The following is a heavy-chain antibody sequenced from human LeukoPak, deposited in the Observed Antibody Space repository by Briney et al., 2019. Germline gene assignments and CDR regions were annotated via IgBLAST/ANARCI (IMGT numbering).Heavy chain of an antibody. CDR2: IIPIFGTA. V-gene: IGHV1-69*05. D-gene: IGHD6-19*01. CDR3: ARGAHIAVAGWGRFDP. J-gene: IGHJ5*02. Sequence: SVTLSFTASGGTFSSYAIRWVRQAPGQGLEWMGGIIPIFGTANYAQKFQGRVTITTDESTSTAYMELSSLRSEDTAVYYCARGAHIAVAGWGRFDPWGQGTLVTVSS. CDR1: GGTFSSYA.